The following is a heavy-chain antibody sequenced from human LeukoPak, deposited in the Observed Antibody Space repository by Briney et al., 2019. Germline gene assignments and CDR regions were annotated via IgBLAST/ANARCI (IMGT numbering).Heavy chain of an antibody. J-gene: IGHJ4*02. CDR3: ARATAAGLDY. CDR2: IYYSGST. Sequence: SETLSLTCTVSGGSISSYYWSWIRKPPGKGLEWIGYIYYSGSTNYNPSLNSRVTISVDTSKNQFSLKLSSVTAADTAVYYCARATAAGLDYWGQGTLVTVSS. D-gene: IGHD6-13*01. V-gene: IGHV4-59*01. CDR1: GGSISSYY.